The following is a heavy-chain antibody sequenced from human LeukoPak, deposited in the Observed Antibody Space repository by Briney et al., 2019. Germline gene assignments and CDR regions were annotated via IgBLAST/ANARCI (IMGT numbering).Heavy chain of an antibody. V-gene: IGHV3-7*03. CDR3: AREGYDSPDY. J-gene: IGHJ4*02. Sequence: GGSLRFSCAASGFIFSSYWMSWVRQAPGKGLEWVANIKQDGSEKYYVDSVKGRFTISRDNAKNSLYLQMNSLRAEDTAVYYCAREGYDSPDYRGQGTLVTVSS. CDR2: IKQDGSEK. CDR1: GFIFSSYW. D-gene: IGHD5-12*01.